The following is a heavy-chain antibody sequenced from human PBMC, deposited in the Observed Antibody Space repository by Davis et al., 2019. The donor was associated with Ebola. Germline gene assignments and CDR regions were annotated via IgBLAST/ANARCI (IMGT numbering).Heavy chain of an antibody. Sequence: SGPTLVKPTQTLTLTCTFSGFSLSTSGVGVGWIRQPPGKALEWLALIYWDDDKYYSPSLKSRLTITKDTSKNQVVLTITNLGPVDTATYYCANRITVTTFAAAFDVWGQGKMVTVSS. CDR2: IYWDDDK. CDR3: ANRITVTTFAAAFDV. J-gene: IGHJ3*01. D-gene: IGHD4-17*01. V-gene: IGHV2-5*02. CDR1: GFSLSTSGVG.